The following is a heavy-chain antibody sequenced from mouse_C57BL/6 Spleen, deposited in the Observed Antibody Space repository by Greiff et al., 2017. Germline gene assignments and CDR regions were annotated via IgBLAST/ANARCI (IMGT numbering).Heavy chain of an antibody. CDR3: TRNGYYTWFAY. CDR1: GSTFTDYE. CDR2: IDPETGGT. D-gene: IGHD2-3*01. J-gene: IGHJ3*01. Sequence: QVQLQQSGAELVRPGASVTLSCKASGSTFTDYEMHWVKQTPVHGLAWIGAIDPETGGTASNQKFKGKAILTADKSSSTAYMELRSLTSEDSAVYYCTRNGYYTWFAYWGQGTLVTVSA. V-gene: IGHV1-15*01.